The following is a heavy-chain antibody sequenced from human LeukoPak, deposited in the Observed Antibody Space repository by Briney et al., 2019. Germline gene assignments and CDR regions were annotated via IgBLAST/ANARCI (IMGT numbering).Heavy chain of an antibody. V-gene: IGHV1-2*04. J-gene: IGHJ4*02. Sequence: GASVKVSCKASGYTFTGYYMLWVRQAPGQGLEWMGWINPNSGGTNYAQKFQGWVTMTRDTSISTAYMELSRLRSDDTAVYYCAKDHGYSGYLYFDYWGQGTLVTVSS. CDR3: AKDHGYSGYLYFDY. D-gene: IGHD5-12*01. CDR2: INPNSGGT. CDR1: GYTFTGYY.